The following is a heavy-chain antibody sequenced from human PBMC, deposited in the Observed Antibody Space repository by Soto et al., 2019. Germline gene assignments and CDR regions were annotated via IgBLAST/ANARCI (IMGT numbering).Heavy chain of an antibody. D-gene: IGHD3-10*01. CDR1: TFTFSTYS. Sequence: PGGSLRLSCAASTFTFSTYSMNWVRQAPGKGLEWVAYISGSSGTIYYADSLKGRFTISRDNAKNSLYLQMNSLRAEDTAVYYCARGNLEDYSHYLPAWGQGTLVTVSS. V-gene: IGHV3-48*01. CDR3: ARGNLEDYSHYLPA. J-gene: IGHJ4*02. CDR2: ISGSSGTI.